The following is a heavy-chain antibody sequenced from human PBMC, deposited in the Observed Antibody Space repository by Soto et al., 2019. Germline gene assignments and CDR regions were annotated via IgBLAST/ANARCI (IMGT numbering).Heavy chain of an antibody. CDR1: GYIFIDYW. J-gene: IGHJ5*02. D-gene: IGHD2-21*01. CDR3: PRPPLLGYSIHLNS. CDR2: VYVRDSVT. Sequence: PGESLKVSWKASGYIFIDYWIGWVRQVPGKGLEWMGIVYVRDSVTRYSPSFQGQVTISAERSTGTAFLQWRSLKASDTAPHSCPRPPLLGYSIHLNSWGQGTLVTVS. V-gene: IGHV5-51*01.